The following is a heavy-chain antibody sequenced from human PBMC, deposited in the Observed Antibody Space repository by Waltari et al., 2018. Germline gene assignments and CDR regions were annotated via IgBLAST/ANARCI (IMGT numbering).Heavy chain of an antibody. D-gene: IGHD5-12*01. CDR3: ARGGGYADY. CDR1: GCPLSRQY. Sequence: QVKLQESGPGLVKPSETLSLTCTVSGCPLSRQYGGWIRQPPGTGLEWIGSNYYSGTTNYNPSLKSRVTISVDTSKNQFSLKLSSVTAADTAVYYCARGGGYADYWGQGTLVTVSS. J-gene: IGHJ4*02. V-gene: IGHV4-59*11. CDR2: NYYSGTT.